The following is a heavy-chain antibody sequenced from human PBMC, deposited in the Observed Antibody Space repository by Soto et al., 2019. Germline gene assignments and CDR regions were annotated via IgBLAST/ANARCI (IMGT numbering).Heavy chain of an antibody. CDR1: GGSISSYY. J-gene: IGHJ6*03. D-gene: IGHD2-15*01. Sequence: PSETLSLTCTVSGGSISSYYWSWIRQPPGKGLEWIGYIYYSGSTNYNPSLKSRVTISVGTSKNQFSLKLSSVTAADTAVYYCARARQNVVVVAADNYYYYYMDVWGKGTTVTVSS. CDR3: ARARQNVVVVAADNYYYYYMDV. V-gene: IGHV4-59*01. CDR2: IYYSGST.